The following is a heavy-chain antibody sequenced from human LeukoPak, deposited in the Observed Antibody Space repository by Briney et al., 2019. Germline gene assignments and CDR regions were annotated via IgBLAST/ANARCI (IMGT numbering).Heavy chain of an antibody. D-gene: IGHD2-2*01. CDR3: ATRYCSIAACRASSYKCMDD. J-gene: IGHJ6*04. V-gene: IGHV3-7*01. Sequence: GGSLRLSCAASGFTFSDNWMTWVRQAPGKGLEWVANINQDGGGRYYVDSVQGRFIISRDNAQNSVHLQMNSLRAEDTAVYYCATRYCSIAACRASSYKCMDDWGKGTTVIVSS. CDR1: GFTFSDNW. CDR2: INQDGGGR.